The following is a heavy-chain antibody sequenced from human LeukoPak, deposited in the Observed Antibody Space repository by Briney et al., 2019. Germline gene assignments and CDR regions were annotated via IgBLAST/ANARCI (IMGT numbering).Heavy chain of an antibody. J-gene: IGHJ2*01. CDR2: IRSKAYGGTT. D-gene: IGHD6-19*01. CDR1: GFTFGDYA. Sequence: PGGSLRLSCTASGFTFGDYAMSWVRQAPGKGLEWVGFIRSKAYGGTTECAASVKGRFTISRDDSKSVGYLQMNSLKTEDTAVYYCTREVQWLVGGYFDLWGRGTLVTVSS. CDR3: TREVQWLVGGYFDL. V-gene: IGHV3-49*04.